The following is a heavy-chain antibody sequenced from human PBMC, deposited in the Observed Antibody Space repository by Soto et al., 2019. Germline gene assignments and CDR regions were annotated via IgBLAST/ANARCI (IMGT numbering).Heavy chain of an antibody. V-gene: IGHV3-30*18. Sequence: GGSLRLSCAASGFTFSSYGMHLVRQAPGKGLEWVAVISYDGSNKYYADSVKGRFTISRDNSKNTLYLQMNSLRAEDTAVYYCAKDSGGSYFNSYYFDYWGQGTLVPVSS. CDR1: GFTFSSYG. J-gene: IGHJ4*02. D-gene: IGHD1-26*01. CDR3: AKDSGGSYFNSYYFDY. CDR2: ISYDGSNK.